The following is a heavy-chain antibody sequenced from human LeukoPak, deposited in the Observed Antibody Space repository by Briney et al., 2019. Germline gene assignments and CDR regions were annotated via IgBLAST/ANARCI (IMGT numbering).Heavy chain of an antibody. CDR3: ARSKEWFGELRCWFDP. CDR2: IYYSGST. J-gene: IGHJ5*02. V-gene: IGHV4-39*01. CDR1: GGSISSSSYY. Sequence: SETLSLTCTVSGGSISSSSYYWGWIRQPPGKGLEWIGSIYYSGSTYYNPSLKSRVTISVDTSKNQFSLKLSSVTAADTAVYYCARSKEWFGELRCWFDPWGQGTLVTVSS. D-gene: IGHD3-10*01.